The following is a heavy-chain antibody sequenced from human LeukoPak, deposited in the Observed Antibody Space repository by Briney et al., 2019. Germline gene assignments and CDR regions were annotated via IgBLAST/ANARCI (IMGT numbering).Heavy chain of an antibody. CDR2: IYYSGST. CDR3: ARDLPGFGIAAAGTGKDAFDI. J-gene: IGHJ3*02. V-gene: IGHV4-39*07. Sequence: SETLSLTCTVSGGSISSSSYYWDWIRQPPGKGLEWIGSIYYSGSTYYNPSLKSRVTISVDTSKNQFSLKLSSVTAADTAVYYCARDLPGFGIAAAGTGKDAFDIWAKGQWSPSLQ. D-gene: IGHD6-13*01. CDR1: GGSISSSSYY.